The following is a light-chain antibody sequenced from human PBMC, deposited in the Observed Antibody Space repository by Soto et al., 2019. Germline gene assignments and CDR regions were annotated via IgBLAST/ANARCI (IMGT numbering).Light chain of an antibody. J-gene: IGKJ3*01. CDR1: QGISSY. V-gene: IGKV1-9*01. Sequence: DIQLTQSPSFLSASVGDRVTITCRASQGISSYLAWYQQKPGKAPKLLIYAPSTLQSGVPSRFSGSGSGTEFTLTISSLQPEDFATYYCQQLNSYPLFGPGTKVDIK. CDR3: QQLNSYPL. CDR2: APS.